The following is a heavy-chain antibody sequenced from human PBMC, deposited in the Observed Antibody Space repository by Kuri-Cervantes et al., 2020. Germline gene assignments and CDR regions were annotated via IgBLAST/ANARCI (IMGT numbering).Heavy chain of an antibody. D-gene: IGHD6-19*01. Sequence: GESLKISCAASGFTFSSYAMSWVRQAPGKGLEWVSAISGSGGSTYYADSVKGRFTISRDNSKNTLYLQMNSLRAEDTAVYYCAKDLWRRNIVATTKPGIAVAGTDYWGQGTLVTVSS. J-gene: IGHJ4*02. CDR3: AKDLWRRNIVATTKPGIAVAGTDY. V-gene: IGHV3-23*01. CDR2: ISGSGGST. CDR1: GFTFSSYA.